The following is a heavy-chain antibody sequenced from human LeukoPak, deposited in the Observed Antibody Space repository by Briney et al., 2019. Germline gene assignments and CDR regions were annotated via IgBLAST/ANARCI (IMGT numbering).Heavy chain of an antibody. V-gene: IGHV3-23*01. CDR3: AKDWDYYDSSGYPDY. D-gene: IGHD3-22*01. CDR1: GFTFSSYA. Sequence: GGSLRLSCAASGFTFSSYAMSWVRQAPGKGLEWVSAISGSGGSTYYADSVKGRFTISRDNSKNTLCLQMNSLRAEDTAVYYCAKDWDYYDSSGYPDYWGQGTLVTVSS. J-gene: IGHJ4*02. CDR2: ISGSGGST.